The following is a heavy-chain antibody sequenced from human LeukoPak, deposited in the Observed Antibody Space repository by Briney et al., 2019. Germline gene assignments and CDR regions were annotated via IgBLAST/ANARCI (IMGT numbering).Heavy chain of an antibody. CDR3: ARVPPYYYTTGGIFAGPWDY. V-gene: IGHV4-59*13. J-gene: IGHJ4*02. D-gene: IGHD3-10*01. CDR1: GGSISSYY. Sequence: RSSETLSLTCTVSGGSISSYYRSWIRQPPGKGLEWIGYIYYSGSTNYNPSLKSRVTISVDTSKNQFSLKLSSVTAADTAMYYCARVPPYYYTTGGIFAGPWDYWGQGTLVSVSS. CDR2: IYYSGST.